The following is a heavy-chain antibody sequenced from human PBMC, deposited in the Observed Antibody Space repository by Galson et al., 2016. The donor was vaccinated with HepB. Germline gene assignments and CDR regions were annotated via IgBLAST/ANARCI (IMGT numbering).Heavy chain of an antibody. Sequence: SLRLSCAASGFSFSNAWMHWVRQAPGKGLEWVGRIKSKTDGGTTEYTAPVKGRFTISRDNSKDTLYLQMNGLKTEDTGVYYCTVPASYDFWSGYYMLDPWGQGTLVTVSS. D-gene: IGHD3-3*01. J-gene: IGHJ5*02. CDR3: TVPASYDFWSGYYMLDP. CDR2: IKSKTDGGTT. CDR1: GFSFSNAW. V-gene: IGHV3-15*07.